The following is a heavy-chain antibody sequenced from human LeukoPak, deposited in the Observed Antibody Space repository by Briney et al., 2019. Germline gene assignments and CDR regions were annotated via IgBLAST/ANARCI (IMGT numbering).Heavy chain of an antibody. V-gene: IGHV4-59*01. Sequence: PSETLSLTCTVSGGSISSYYWSWIRQPPGKGLEWIGYIYYSGSTNYNPSLKSRVTISVDTSKNQFSLKLSSVTAADTAAYYCARVYSSSWYNFDYWGQGTLVTVSS. CDR3: ARVYSSSWYNFDY. D-gene: IGHD6-13*01. J-gene: IGHJ4*02. CDR2: IYYSGST. CDR1: GGSISSYY.